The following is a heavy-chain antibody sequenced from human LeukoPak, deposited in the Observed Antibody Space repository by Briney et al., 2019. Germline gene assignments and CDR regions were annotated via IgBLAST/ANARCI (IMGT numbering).Heavy chain of an antibody. D-gene: IGHD3-10*01. CDR3: ARDATHVTSYGSGSYTPLYFDY. J-gene: IGHJ4*02. CDR1: GGTFSSYA. V-gene: IGHV1-69*05. CDR2: IIPIFGTA. Sequence: GASVTVSCKASGGTFSSYAISWVRQAPGQGLEWMGGIIPIFGTANYAQTFQGRITITTDESTSTAYMELSSLRSEDTAVYSCARDATHVTSYGSGSYTPLYFDYWGQGTLVTVSS.